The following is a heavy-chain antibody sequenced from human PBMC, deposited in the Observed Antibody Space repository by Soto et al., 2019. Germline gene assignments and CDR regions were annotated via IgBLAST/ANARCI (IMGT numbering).Heavy chain of an antibody. D-gene: IGHD6-13*01. Sequence: PGGSLSPSCAASGFRSGISSSHYDLSRLRHAQGEGLEWVSTISTRGDSTFYADSVKGRFTISRDNSKNTLYLQMNSLRAEDTAVYYCAKEDSSIWYGWGHWGRGTLFTVPS. CDR2: ISTRGDST. V-gene: IGHV3-23*01. J-gene: IGHJ4*02. CDR1: GFRSGISSSHYD. CDR3: AKEDSSIWYGWGH.